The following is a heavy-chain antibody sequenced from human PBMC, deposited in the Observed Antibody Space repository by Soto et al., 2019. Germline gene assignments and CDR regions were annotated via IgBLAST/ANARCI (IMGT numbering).Heavy chain of an antibody. CDR2: IKSKSDGGAR. CDR3: VEGWNDF. D-gene: IGHD1-1*01. Sequence: EVQVVESGGDLVKPGGSLRLSCVTSGFMFSSAWMSWVRQAPGKGLEWVGRIKSKSDGGARDYAAPVKGRFSISRDDSKNTVNLQRNSLRAEDTAVYYCVEGWNDFWGQGTLVTVSS. CDR1: GFMFSSAW. J-gene: IGHJ4*02. V-gene: IGHV3-15*01.